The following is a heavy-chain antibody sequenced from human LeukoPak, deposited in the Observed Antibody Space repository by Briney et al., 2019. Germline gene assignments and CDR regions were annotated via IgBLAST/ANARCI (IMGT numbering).Heavy chain of an antibody. D-gene: IGHD3-22*01. CDR2: IKSKTDGGTT. Sequence: PGGSLRLSCAASGFTFSSYSMNWVRQAPGKGLEWVGRIKSKTDGGTTDYAAPVKGRFTISRDDSKNTLYLQMNSLKTEDTAVYYCTTILLVNDSSGYWVRAYYFDYWGQGTLVTVSS. CDR1: GFTFSSYS. V-gene: IGHV3-15*01. J-gene: IGHJ4*02. CDR3: TTILLVNDSSGYWVRAYYFDY.